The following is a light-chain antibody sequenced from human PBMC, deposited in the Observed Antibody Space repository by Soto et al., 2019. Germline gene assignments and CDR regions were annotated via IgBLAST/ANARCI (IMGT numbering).Light chain of an antibody. V-gene: IGKV3-20*01. Sequence: EIVMTQSPATLSVSPGERVTLSCRASQSVSSSYLAWYQQKPGQAPRLLIYGASSRATGIPDRFSGSGSGTDFTLTISRLEPEDFAVYYCQQYGSSPTWTFGQGTKVDIK. CDR3: QQYGSSPTWT. J-gene: IGKJ1*01. CDR2: GAS. CDR1: QSVSSSY.